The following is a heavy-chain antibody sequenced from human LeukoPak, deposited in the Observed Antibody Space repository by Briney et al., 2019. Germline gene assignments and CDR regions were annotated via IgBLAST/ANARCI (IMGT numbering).Heavy chain of an antibody. Sequence: SQTLSLTCTFSVGFLSSGGYYWLWIPQHPGKGLVWIGYFYYCGCTYYNPSLKSRVTISVDTSKNQFFLKLSYVTAADTAVHYCARTLGYCSGGSCYSPTARYYYYGMDVWGQGTAVTVSS. CDR1: VGFLSSGGYY. CDR3: ARTLGYCSGGSCYSPTARYYYYGMDV. J-gene: IGHJ6*02. CDR2: FYYCGCT. D-gene: IGHD2-15*01. V-gene: IGHV4-31*03.